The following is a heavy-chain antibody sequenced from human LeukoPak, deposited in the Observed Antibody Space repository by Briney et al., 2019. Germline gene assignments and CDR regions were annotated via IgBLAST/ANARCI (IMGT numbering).Heavy chain of an antibody. V-gene: IGHV1-69*13. CDR3: AHTSDGTGYSYGYRLDY. J-gene: IGHJ4*02. CDR1: GYTFTSYD. CDR2: IIPIFGTA. Sequence: ASVKVSCKASGYTFTSYDINWVRQATGQGLEWMGGIIPIFGTANYAQKFQGRVTITADESTSTAYMELSSLRSEDTAVYYCAHTSDGTGYSYGYRLDYWGQGTLVTVSS. D-gene: IGHD5-18*01.